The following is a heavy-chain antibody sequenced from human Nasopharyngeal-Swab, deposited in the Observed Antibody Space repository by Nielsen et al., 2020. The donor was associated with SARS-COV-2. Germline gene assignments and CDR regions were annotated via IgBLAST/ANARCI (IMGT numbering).Heavy chain of an antibody. CDR3: ARGISSSLY. V-gene: IGHV3-53*01. D-gene: IGHD6-6*01. Sequence: WIRQPPGKGLEWVSVIYSGGSTYYADSVKGRFTNSRDNSKNTLYLQMNSLRAEDTAVYYCARGISSSLYWGQGTLVTVSS. CDR2: IYSGGST. J-gene: IGHJ4*02.